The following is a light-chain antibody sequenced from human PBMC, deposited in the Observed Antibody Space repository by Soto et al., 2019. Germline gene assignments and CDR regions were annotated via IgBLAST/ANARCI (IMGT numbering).Light chain of an antibody. CDR3: QQRRDWWT. CDR2: DAS. CDR1: RSVSSY. J-gene: IGKJ1*01. Sequence: VLTQSPGTLSLSPGERATVSCRASRSVSSYLAWYQQKPGQAPRLLIYDASNRAKGIPARFSGNGSGTDFTLTISSLEPEDFAVYYCQQRRDWWTFGQGTKV. V-gene: IGKV3-11*01.